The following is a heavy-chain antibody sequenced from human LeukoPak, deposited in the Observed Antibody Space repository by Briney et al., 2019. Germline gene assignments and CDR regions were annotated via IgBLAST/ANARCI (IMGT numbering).Heavy chain of an antibody. J-gene: IGHJ4*02. CDR3: TTAPIQLWCFH. CDR2: ISGSGGST. V-gene: IGHV3-23*01. CDR1: GFTFRSYA. Sequence: GGSLRLSCAASGFTFRSYAMSWVRRAPGKGLEWVSAISGSGGSTYYSDSVKGRFTITRDNSKNTLYLQMNSLKTEDTAVYYCTTAPIQLWCFHWGQGTLVTVSS. D-gene: IGHD5-18*01.